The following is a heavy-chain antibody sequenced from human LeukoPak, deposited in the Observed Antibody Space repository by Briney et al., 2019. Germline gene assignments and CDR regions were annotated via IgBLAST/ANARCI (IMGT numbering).Heavy chain of an antibody. CDR2: IYSGGST. V-gene: IGHV3-66*01. D-gene: IGHD5-12*01. Sequence: GGSLRLSCAASGFTVSSNYMSWVRQAPAKGLEWVSAIYSGGSTYYADSVKGRFTISRDNSKNTLYLQMNSLRAEDTAVYYCARGGGVATILGAFDIWGQGTMVTVSS. J-gene: IGHJ3*02. CDR3: ARGGGVATILGAFDI. CDR1: GFTVSSNY.